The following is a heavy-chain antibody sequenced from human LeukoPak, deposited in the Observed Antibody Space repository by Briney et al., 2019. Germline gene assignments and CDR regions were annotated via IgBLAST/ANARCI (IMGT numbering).Heavy chain of an antibody. D-gene: IGHD4-17*01. CDR1: GFTFSSYE. CDR2: ISSSGSSI. J-gene: IGHJ4*02. V-gene: IGHV3-48*03. Sequence: GGSLRLSCAASGFTFSSYEVNLVRQAPGKGLEWVSYISSSGSSIYYADSVKGRFTISRDNAKNSLYLQMNSLRAEDTAIYYCARDENGDFSFDYWGQGTLVTVSS. CDR3: ARDENGDFSFDY.